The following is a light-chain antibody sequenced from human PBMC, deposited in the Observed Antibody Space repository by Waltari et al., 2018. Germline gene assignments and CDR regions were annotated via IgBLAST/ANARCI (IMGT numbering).Light chain of an antibody. CDR3: QSYDDNSPDWV. V-gene: IGLV6-57*02. Sequence: NLKLTQPRSVSESPGKTVIISCTGSSGNIAGNYVQWYRQRPGSAPTAVIYESNQRPSGVPNRFSGSIDRASNSASLTISGLKTEDEADYYCQSYDDNSPDWVFGGGTKLTVL. CDR1: SGNIAGNY. J-gene: IGLJ3*02. CDR2: ESN.